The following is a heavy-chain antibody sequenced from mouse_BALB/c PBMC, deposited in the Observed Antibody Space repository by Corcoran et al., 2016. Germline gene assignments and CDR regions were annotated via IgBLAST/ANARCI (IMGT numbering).Heavy chain of an antibody. CDR2: IDPANGNT. CDR1: GFNIKDTY. V-gene: IGHV14-3*02. J-gene: IGHJ1*01. Sequence: EVQLQQSGVELVKPGASVKLSCTASGFNIKDTYMHWEKQRPEQSQEWMGRIDPANGNTKYDPKFQGKATITADASSNTAYLQLSSLTSEDTAVYYCARWDCYLDVWGAGTTVTVSS. CDR3: ARWDCYLDV.